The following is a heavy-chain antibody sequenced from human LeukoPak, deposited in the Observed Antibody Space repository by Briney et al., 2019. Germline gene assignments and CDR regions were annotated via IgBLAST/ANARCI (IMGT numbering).Heavy chain of an antibody. CDR3: ARFGDYGEY. J-gene: IGHJ4*02. CDR2: ISSDGGST. Sequence: GGSLRLSCAASGFTFSSYWMHWVRQAPGKGLEWVSAISSDGGSTYYADSVKGRFTISRDNAKNTLHLQMSSLRADDSALYYCARFGDYGEYWGQGTLVIVS. V-gene: IGHV3-74*01. CDR1: GFTFSSYW. D-gene: IGHD4-17*01.